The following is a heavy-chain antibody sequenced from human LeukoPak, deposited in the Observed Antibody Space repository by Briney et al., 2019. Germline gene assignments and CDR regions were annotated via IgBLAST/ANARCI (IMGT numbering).Heavy chain of an antibody. Sequence: GGSLRLSCAASGFTVSSNYMTWVRQAPGKGLEWVSVIYSGGSTYYADSVKGRFTISRDNSKNTLYLQMNSLRAEDTAVYYCAKEVLRFLEWLAGYDYWGQGTLVTVSS. J-gene: IGHJ4*02. CDR2: IYSGGST. CDR1: GFTVSSNY. D-gene: IGHD3-3*01. CDR3: AKEVLRFLEWLAGYDY. V-gene: IGHV3-53*01.